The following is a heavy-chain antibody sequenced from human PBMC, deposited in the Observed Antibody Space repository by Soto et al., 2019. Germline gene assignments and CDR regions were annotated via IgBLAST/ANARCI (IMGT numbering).Heavy chain of an antibody. D-gene: IGHD1-26*01. CDR1: GGSISSSNW. CDR2: IYHSGNT. Sequence: VQLRQSGPGLVKPSGTLSLTCAVSGGSISSSNWWTWVRQAPGKGLEWIGEIYHSGNTYYNPSLKCRVTITVYKSNNPFSLKRNPVTAADTAVYYCATLPPRVVASLLPIPTWGQGTLVTVSS. J-gene: IGHJ5*02. CDR3: ATLPPRVVASLLPIPT. V-gene: IGHV4-4*02.